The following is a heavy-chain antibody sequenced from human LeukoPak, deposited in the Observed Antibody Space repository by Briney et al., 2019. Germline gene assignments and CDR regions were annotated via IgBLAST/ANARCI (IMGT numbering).Heavy chain of an antibody. Sequence: SETLSLTCTVSGGSISSYYWSWIWQPAGKGLEWIGRIYTSGSTNYNPSLKSRVTMSVDTSKNQFSLKLSSVTAADTAVYYCARGIYGDKRFYYYYYYMDVWGKGTTVTVSS. CDR2: IYTSGST. J-gene: IGHJ6*03. V-gene: IGHV4-4*07. CDR1: GGSISSYY. D-gene: IGHD4-17*01. CDR3: ARGIYGDKRFYYYYYYMDV.